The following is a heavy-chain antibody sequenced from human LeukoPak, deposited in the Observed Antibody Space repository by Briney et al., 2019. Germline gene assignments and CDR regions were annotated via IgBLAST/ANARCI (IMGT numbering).Heavy chain of an antibody. D-gene: IGHD5-12*01. V-gene: IGHV3-48*03. Sequence: PGGSLRLSCAASGFTFSSYEMNWVRQAPGKGLERVSYISNSGSSIHYADSVKGRFTISRDNAKNSLYLQMNSLRAEDTAVYYCARELGYSGYDSASGYWGQGTLVTVSS. CDR2: ISNSGSSI. CDR1: GFTFSSYE. J-gene: IGHJ4*02. CDR3: ARELGYSGYDSASGY.